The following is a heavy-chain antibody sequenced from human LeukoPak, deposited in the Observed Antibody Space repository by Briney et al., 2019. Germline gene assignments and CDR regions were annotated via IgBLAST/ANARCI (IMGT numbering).Heavy chain of an antibody. V-gene: IGHV4-39*01. CDR1: GGSISSSSYY. Sequence: SETLSLTCTVSGGSISSSSYYWGWIRQPPGKGLEWIGSIYYSGSTYYNPSLKSRVTISVDTSKNQFSLKLSSVTAADTAVYYCARHGRGRGAPFYYFDYWGQGTLVTVSS. CDR2: IYYSGST. CDR3: ARHGRGRGAPFYYFDY. D-gene: IGHD2/OR15-2a*01. J-gene: IGHJ4*02.